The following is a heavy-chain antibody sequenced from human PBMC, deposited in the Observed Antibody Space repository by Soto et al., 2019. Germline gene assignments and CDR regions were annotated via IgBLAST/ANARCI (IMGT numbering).Heavy chain of an antibody. CDR2: ISSSSSTI. V-gene: IGHV3-48*02. CDR3: ARDPHYDFWSGYQNYYYGMDV. J-gene: IGHJ6*02. Sequence: GGSLRLSCAASGFTFSSYSMNWVRQAPGEGLEWVSYISSSSSTIYYADSVKGRFTISRDNAKNSLYLQMNSLRDEDTAVYYCARDPHYDFWSGYQNYYYGMDVWGQGTTVTVSS. CDR1: GFTFSSYS. D-gene: IGHD3-3*01.